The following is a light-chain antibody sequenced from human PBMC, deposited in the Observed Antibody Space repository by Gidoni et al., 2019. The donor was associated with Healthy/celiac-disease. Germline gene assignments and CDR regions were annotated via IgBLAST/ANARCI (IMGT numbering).Light chain of an antibody. CDR2: GAS. CDR1: QSVLSN. V-gene: IGKV3-15*01. J-gene: IGKJ1*01. Sequence: EIVMTQSPATLSVSPGERATLSCRASQSVLSNVAWYQQKHGQAPRLLIYGASTRATDIPARFSGSGSGTEFTLTISSLQFEDFAVYYCQQYNNGASWTFXQXTKVEIK. CDR3: QQYNNGASWT.